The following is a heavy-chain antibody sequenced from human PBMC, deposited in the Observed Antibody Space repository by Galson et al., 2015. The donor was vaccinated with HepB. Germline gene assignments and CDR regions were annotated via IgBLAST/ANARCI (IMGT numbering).Heavy chain of an antibody. D-gene: IGHD6-25*01. V-gene: IGHV3-15*05. CDR3: TTGSALNY. Sequence: SLRLSCAASGFTFKNAHMNWVRQGPGKGMEWVARVKTIAAGATTDFAAPVKGRFTMSRDDSKNTVYLQMGSLKTEDTAVYYCTTGSALNYWGQGTLVTVS. CDR2: VKTIAAGATT. J-gene: IGHJ4*02. CDR1: GFTFKNAH.